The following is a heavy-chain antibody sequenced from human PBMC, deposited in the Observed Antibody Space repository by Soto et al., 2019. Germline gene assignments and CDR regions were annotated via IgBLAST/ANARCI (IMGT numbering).Heavy chain of an antibody. CDR2: IYSAGTT. Sequence: GGSLRLSCAASGFTFTNNYMMWVRQAPGKGLEWVSLIYSAGTTYYAESVKGGFSSSRDNSKNTLYLQMDGLRAEDTAVYYCATGGSKPRFDFWGQGTLVTVSS. CDR1: GFTFTNNY. V-gene: IGHV3-53*01. J-gene: IGHJ4*02. CDR3: ATGGSKPRFDF. D-gene: IGHD2-8*02.